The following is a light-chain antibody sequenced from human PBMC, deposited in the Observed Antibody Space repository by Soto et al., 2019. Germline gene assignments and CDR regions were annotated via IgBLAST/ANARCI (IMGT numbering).Light chain of an antibody. CDR2: TAS. J-gene: IGKJ2*01. Sequence: EIVLTQSPAALSASPGERVILSCKASQSVTFNLAWYQQKPGQAPRLLIHTASTRATGIPARFSGGGSGTEFTRTISSLQSEDFAVYFWQQYPNWPPYTFGQGTKVEIK. CDR3: QQYPNWPPYT. V-gene: IGKV3-15*01. CDR1: QSVTFN.